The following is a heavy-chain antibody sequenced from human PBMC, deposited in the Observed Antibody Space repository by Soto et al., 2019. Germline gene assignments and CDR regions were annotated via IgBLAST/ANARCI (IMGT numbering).Heavy chain of an antibody. D-gene: IGHD3-3*01. V-gene: IGHV1-24*01. Sequence: ASVKVSCKVSGYTLTELSMHWVRQAPGKGLEWMGGFDPEDGETIYAQKFQGRVTMTEDTSTDTAYMELSSLRSEDTAVYYCATNVDFWSGYSVLDVWGQVTTVTVSS. CDR1: GYTLTELS. CDR2: FDPEDGET. J-gene: IGHJ6*02. CDR3: ATNVDFWSGYSVLDV.